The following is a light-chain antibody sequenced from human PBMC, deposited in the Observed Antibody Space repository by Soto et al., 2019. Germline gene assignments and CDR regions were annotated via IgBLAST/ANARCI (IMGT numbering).Light chain of an antibody. CDR2: VAS. Sequence: DIQMTQSPSSLSASVGDRVTITCRTSQPISDYLNWYQQKPGKAPTLLIFVASSLQSGVPSRFSGSGSGTDFTLTISSLQPEDFATYFCQQSYTLPLTFGGGTKVDIK. V-gene: IGKV1-39*01. CDR1: QPISDY. J-gene: IGKJ4*01. CDR3: QQSYTLPLT.